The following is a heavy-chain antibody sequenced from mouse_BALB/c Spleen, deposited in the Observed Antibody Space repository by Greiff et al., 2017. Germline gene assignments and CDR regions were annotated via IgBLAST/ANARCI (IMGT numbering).Heavy chain of an antibody. D-gene: IGHD2-4*01. Sequence: EVQLVESGGGLVKPGGSLKLSCAASGFTFSDYYMYWVRQTPEKRLEWVATISDGGSYTYYPDSVKGRFTISRDNAKNNLYLQMSSLKSEDTAMYYCARGGYDYDAGYAMDYWGQGTSVTVSS. CDR2: ISDGGSYT. V-gene: IGHV5-4*02. J-gene: IGHJ4*01. CDR1: GFTFSDYY. CDR3: ARGGYDYDAGYAMDY.